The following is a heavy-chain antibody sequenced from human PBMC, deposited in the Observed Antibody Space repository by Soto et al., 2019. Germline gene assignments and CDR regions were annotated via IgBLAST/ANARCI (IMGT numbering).Heavy chain of an antibody. D-gene: IGHD2-21*02. CDR1: GFTFSNYG. CDR2: ISYDGSNT. CDR3: AKDPARAVTLSYYYYGMDI. J-gene: IGHJ6*02. V-gene: IGHV3-30*18. Sequence: QVQLVESGGGVVQPGRSLRLSCAASGFTFSNYGMHWVRQAPGKGLEWVAVISYDGSNTYYADSVKGRFTISRDNSKNTLYLQMNSLRAEDTAVYHCAKDPARAVTLSYYYYGMDIWGQGTTVTVSS.